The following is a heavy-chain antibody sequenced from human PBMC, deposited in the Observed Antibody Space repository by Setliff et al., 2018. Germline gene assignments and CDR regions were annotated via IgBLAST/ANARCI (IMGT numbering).Heavy chain of an antibody. J-gene: IGHJ4*02. V-gene: IGHV3-33*03. D-gene: IGHD3-22*01. CDR3: AKDRSRDYDDSSGYDH. Sequence: PGGSLRLSCAASGFTFSSYGMHWVRQAPGKGLEWVAAIWYDGSNKYYADSVKGRFTISRDNSKNTLYLQMNRLRAEDTALYYCAKDRSRDYDDSSGYDHWGQGTLVTVSS. CDR1: GFTFSSYG. CDR2: IWYDGSNK.